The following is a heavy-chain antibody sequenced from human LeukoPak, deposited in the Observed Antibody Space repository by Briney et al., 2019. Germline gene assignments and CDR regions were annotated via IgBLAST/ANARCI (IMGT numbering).Heavy chain of an antibody. CDR2: FDPEDGET. CDR1: GYTLTELS. D-gene: IGHD3-22*01. J-gene: IGHJ4*02. CDR3: ATLSGYYRFYFDY. V-gene: IGHV1-24*01. Sequence: ASVKVSCKVSGYTLTELSMHWVRQAPGKGLEWMGGFDPEDGETIYAQKFQGRVTMTEDTSTDTAYMELSSLRSEDTAAYYCATLSGYYRFYFDYWGQGTLVTVSS.